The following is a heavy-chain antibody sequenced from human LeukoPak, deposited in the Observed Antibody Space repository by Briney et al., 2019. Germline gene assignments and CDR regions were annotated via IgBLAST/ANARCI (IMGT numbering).Heavy chain of an antibody. CDR2: IYYSGST. CDR1: GGSFSGYY. D-gene: IGHD6-19*01. V-gene: IGHV4-59*01. CDR3: AREGGSGWYGGGIDY. J-gene: IGHJ4*02. Sequence: SETLSLTCAVYGGSFSGYYWSWIRQPPGKGLEWIGYIYYSGSTNYNPSLKSRVTISVDTSKNQFSLKLSSVTAADTAVYYCAREGGSGWYGGGIDYWGQGTLVTVSS.